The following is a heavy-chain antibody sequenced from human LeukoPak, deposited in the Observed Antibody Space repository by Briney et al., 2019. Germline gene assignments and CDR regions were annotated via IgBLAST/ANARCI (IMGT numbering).Heavy chain of an antibody. Sequence: SGGSLRLSCAASGFTFDDYAMHWVRQAPGKGLEWVSGISWNSGSIGYADSVKGRFTISRDNAKNSLYLQMNSLRAEDTALYYCAKAYPDFSWGQGTLVTVSS. D-gene: IGHD3-3*01. J-gene: IGHJ5*02. CDR1: GFTFDDYA. CDR2: ISWNSGSI. V-gene: IGHV3-9*01. CDR3: AKAYPDFS.